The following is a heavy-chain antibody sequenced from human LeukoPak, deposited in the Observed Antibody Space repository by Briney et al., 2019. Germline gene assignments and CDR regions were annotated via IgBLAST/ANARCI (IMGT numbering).Heavy chain of an antibody. D-gene: IGHD4-23*01. CDR2: IIHGGRT. V-gene: IGHV4-34*12. Sequence: KPSETLSLTFAVYGGSFSGYYWGWTRQPPGKGLEWIGEIIHGGRTNYNPSLKSRVTISVDTSKNQFSLKLSSVTGADTAEYYCARVFYGGVFRGDFDYWGQGTLVTASS. J-gene: IGHJ4*02. CDR1: GGSFSGYY. CDR3: ARVFYGGVFRGDFDY.